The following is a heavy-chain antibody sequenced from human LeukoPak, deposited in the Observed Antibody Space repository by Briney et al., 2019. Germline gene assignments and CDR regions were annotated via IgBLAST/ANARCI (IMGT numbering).Heavy chain of an antibody. V-gene: IGHV5-51*01. CDR1: GYSFTSYW. CDR2: IYPGDSDT. D-gene: IGHD4-23*01. J-gene: IGHJ4*02. Sequence: GESLKISCKGSGYSFTSYWIGWVRQMPGKGLEWMGFIYPGDSDTRYSPSFQGRVTFSADKSISTAYLQWSSLKASDTAIYYCARTSGDYDGNALYFDYWGQGTLVTVSS. CDR3: ARTSGDYDGNALYFDY.